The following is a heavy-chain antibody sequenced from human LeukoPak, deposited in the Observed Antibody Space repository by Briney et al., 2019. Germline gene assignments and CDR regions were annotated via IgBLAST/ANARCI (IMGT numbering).Heavy chain of an antibody. D-gene: IGHD7-27*01. J-gene: IGHJ3*02. CDR2: ISYDGSNK. V-gene: IGHV3-30*03. CDR3: ARDRRALGIGDAFGI. Sequence: PGRSLRLSCAASGFTFSSYGMHWVRQAPGKGLEWVAVISYDGSNKYYADSVKGRFTISRDNSKNTLYLQMNSLRAEDTAVYYCARDRRALGIGDAFGIWGQGTMVTVSS. CDR1: GFTFSSYG.